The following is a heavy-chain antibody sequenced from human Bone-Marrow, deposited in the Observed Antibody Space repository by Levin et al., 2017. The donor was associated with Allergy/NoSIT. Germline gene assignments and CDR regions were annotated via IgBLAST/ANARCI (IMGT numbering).Heavy chain of an antibody. D-gene: IGHD6-6*01. Sequence: SQTLSLTCTVSGGSISSYYWSWIRQPPGKGLEWIGYIYNSGSTNYNPSLKSRVTISVDTSKTQFSLKPSSVTAADTAVYYCARVFSSSSGRPIDYWGQGTLVTVSS. V-gene: IGHV4-59*01. CDR2: IYNSGST. CDR3: ARVFSSSSGRPIDY. J-gene: IGHJ4*02. CDR1: GGSISSYY.